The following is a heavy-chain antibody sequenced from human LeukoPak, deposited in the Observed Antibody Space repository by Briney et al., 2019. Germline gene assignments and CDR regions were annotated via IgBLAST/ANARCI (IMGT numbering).Heavy chain of an antibody. CDR1: GFNFGDYT. CDR3: TRGERRMDV. V-gene: IGHV3-49*04. CDR2: IRSKAYGGTT. J-gene: IGHJ6*02. Sequence: GGSLRLSCTASGFNFGDYTMDWVRQAPGKGLEWVGFIRSKAYGGTTEYAASVKGRFTISRDHSKTNASLQMNSLNTEDTAVYYCTRGERRMDVWGQGTTVTVSS.